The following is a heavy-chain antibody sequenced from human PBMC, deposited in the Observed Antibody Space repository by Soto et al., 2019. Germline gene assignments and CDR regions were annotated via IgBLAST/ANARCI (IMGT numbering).Heavy chain of an antibody. CDR1: GFSCSNYR. D-gene: IGHD3-9*01. Sequence: EVQLVESGGGLVQPGGSLRLSCPASGFSCSNYRMNWVRQAPGKGLEWISYISGTSSLIYYADSVKGRFTISRDNGKNFLYLQMNSLRDEDTGVYYCARGPPNFDWEQRYFHYYGMDVWGQGTTVIVSS. V-gene: IGHV3-48*02. CDR2: ISGTSSLI. CDR3: ARGPPNFDWEQRYFHYYGMDV. J-gene: IGHJ6*02.